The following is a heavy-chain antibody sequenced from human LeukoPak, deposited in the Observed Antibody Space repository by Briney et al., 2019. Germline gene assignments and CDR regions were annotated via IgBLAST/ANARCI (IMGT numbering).Heavy chain of an antibody. Sequence: GGSLRLSCAASGFTFSHYAMHWVRRAPGKGLEWITFVAAEGDRRYYADSVKGRFTISRDDSKNTLYLQMNSLRPEDSALYYCVRDLSGHYSFDHWGQGALVTVSS. CDR3: VRDLSGHYSFDH. J-gene: IGHJ4*02. D-gene: IGHD4-17*01. CDR2: VAAEGDRR. V-gene: IGHV3-30*04. CDR1: GFTFSHYA.